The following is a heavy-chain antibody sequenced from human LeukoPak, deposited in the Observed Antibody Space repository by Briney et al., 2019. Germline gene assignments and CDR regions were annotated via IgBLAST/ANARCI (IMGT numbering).Heavy chain of an antibody. D-gene: IGHD6-19*01. J-gene: IGHJ4*02. V-gene: IGHV3-21*01. CDR1: GFTFSSYS. Sequence: PGGSLRLSCAASGFTFSSYSMNWIRQAPGKGLEWVSSISSSSYIYYADSVKGRFTISRDNAKNSLYLQMNSLRAEDTAVYYCARGSSGWYPVVYWGQGTLVTVSS. CDR2: ISSSSYI. CDR3: ARGSSGWYPVVY.